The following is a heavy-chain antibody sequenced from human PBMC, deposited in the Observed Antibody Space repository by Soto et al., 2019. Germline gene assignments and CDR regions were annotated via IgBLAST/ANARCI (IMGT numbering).Heavy chain of an antibody. CDR1: GGTFSSYT. CDR3: ARDVVVVPADPKHHYYYYLDV. J-gene: IGHJ6*03. V-gene: IGHV1-69*04. Sequence: SVKVSCKASGGTFSSYTISWVRQAPGQGLEWMGRIIPILGIANYAQKFQGRVTITADTSTSTAYMELSSLRSDDTAVYYCARDVVVVPADPKHHYYYYLDVSGKGTTVTVSS. CDR2: IIPILGIA. D-gene: IGHD2-2*01.